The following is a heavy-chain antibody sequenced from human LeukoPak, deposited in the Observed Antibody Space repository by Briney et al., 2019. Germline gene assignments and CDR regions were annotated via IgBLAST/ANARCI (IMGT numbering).Heavy chain of an antibody. J-gene: IGHJ4*02. Sequence: SETLSLTCTVSGGSISSSSYYWGWIRQPPGKGLEWIGSIYYSGSTYYNPSLKSRVTISVDMSKNQFSLKLSSVTAADTAVYYCARGRGDSSGYYYDYWGQGTLVTVSS. CDR3: ARGRGDSSGYYYDY. CDR2: IYYSGST. CDR1: GGSISSSSYY. D-gene: IGHD3-22*01. V-gene: IGHV4-39*07.